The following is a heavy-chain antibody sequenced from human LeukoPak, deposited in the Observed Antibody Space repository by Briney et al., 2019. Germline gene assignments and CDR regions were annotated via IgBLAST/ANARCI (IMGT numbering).Heavy chain of an antibody. Sequence: PGGSLRLSCAASGFTFDDYAMHWVRQAPGKGLEWVSGISWNSGSIGYADSVKGRFTISRDNAKNSLYLQMNSLRAEDMALYYCAKENKAKGGSGSYWGGDAFDIWGQGTMVTVSS. V-gene: IGHV3-9*03. J-gene: IGHJ3*02. D-gene: IGHD3-10*01. CDR3: AKENKAKGGSGSYWGGDAFDI. CDR2: ISWNSGSI. CDR1: GFTFDDYA.